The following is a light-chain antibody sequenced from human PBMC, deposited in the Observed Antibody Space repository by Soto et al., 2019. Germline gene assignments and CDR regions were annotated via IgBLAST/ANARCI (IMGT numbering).Light chain of an antibody. Sequence: EIVVTQSPATLSVSPGDSATLSCRTSQTVTNNLAWYQHKPGQAPRLLIYLASNRAAGVPARFSGSGSGTDFTLTISDVEPEDFAVYYCHQRQSWPRTFGQGTKVDIK. CDR3: HQRQSWPRT. CDR1: QTVTNN. CDR2: LAS. V-gene: IGKV3-11*01. J-gene: IGKJ1*01.